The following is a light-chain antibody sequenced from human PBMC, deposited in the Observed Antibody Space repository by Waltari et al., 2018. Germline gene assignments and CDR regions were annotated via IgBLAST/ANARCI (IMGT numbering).Light chain of an antibody. CDR3: QHLNSDPLN. V-gene: IGKV1-9*01. J-gene: IGKJ4*01. CDR2: VAS. Sequence: DIYLTQSPSFLSASVGDRVTITCRARQDIHSYLAWYQLRPGQAPRLIIYVASKLQSGVPSRFSGSGTGTDFTLTISGLQPEDFATYYCQHLNSDPLNFGGGTKVEIK. CDR1: QDIHSY.